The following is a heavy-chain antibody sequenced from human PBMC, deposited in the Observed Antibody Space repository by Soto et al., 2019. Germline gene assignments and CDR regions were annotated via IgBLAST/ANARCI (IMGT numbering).Heavy chain of an antibody. CDR1: GYTFTSYG. CDR3: ARDSSGRPNHRTRDVVVVAATVSDAFDI. Sequence: ASVKVSCKASGYTFTSYGISWVRQAPGQGLEWMGWISAYNGNTNYAQKLQGRVTMTTDTSTSTAYMELRSLRSDDTAVYYCARDSSGRPNHRTRDVVVVAATVSDAFDIWGQGTMVTVSS. D-gene: IGHD2-15*01. V-gene: IGHV1-18*01. J-gene: IGHJ3*02. CDR2: ISAYNGNT.